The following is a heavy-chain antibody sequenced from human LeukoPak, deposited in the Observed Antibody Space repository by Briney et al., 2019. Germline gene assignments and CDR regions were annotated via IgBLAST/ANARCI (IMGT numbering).Heavy chain of an antibody. CDR2: LRYDGVNR. J-gene: IGHJ4*02. CDR1: GFTFNSYG. CDR3: AKDTYSSSWAIAY. V-gene: IGHV3-30*02. D-gene: IGHD6-13*01. Sequence: GGSLRLSCAASGFTFNSYGMHWVRQAPGKGLEWVAFLRYDGVNRYYADSVNGRFTISRDTSKNTLYLQLNSLRPEDTAVYYCAKDTYSSSWAIAYWGQGTLVTVSS.